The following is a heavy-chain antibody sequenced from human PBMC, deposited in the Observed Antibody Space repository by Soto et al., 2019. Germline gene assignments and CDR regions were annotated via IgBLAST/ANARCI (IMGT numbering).Heavy chain of an antibody. D-gene: IGHD2-15*01. CDR1: GFTFSSYS. CDR3: ARDVAQLVGSATPDDY. Sequence: EVQLVESGGGLVKPGGSLRLSCAASGFTFSSYSMNWVRQAPGKGLEWVSSISSSSSYIYYADSVKGRFTISRDNAKNSLYLQMNSLRAEDTAVYYCARDVAQLVGSATPDDYWGQGTLVTVSS. J-gene: IGHJ4*02. CDR2: ISSSSSYI. V-gene: IGHV3-21*01.